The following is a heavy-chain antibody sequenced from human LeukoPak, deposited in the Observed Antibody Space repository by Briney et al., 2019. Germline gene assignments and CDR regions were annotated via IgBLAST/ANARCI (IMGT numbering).Heavy chain of an antibody. D-gene: IGHD1-1*01. Sequence: GASVKVSCKASGYTFTGYYMHWVRQAPGQGLEWMGWINPKSGGTNYAQKFQGRVTMTRDTSISTAYMELSRLRSDDTAVYYCARDQLEYYFDYWGQGTLVTVSS. J-gene: IGHJ4*02. CDR3: ARDQLEYYFDY. V-gene: IGHV1-2*02. CDR1: GYTFTGYY. CDR2: INPKSGGT.